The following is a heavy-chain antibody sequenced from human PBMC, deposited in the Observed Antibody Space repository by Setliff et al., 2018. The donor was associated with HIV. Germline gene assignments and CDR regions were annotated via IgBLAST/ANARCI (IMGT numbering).Heavy chain of an antibody. J-gene: IGHJ4*02. CDR3: ARLRQWLAFFDS. D-gene: IGHD6-19*01. V-gene: IGHV4-39*01. CDR2: ISYTGIT. Sequence: PSETLSLTCTVSGGSISRGSYSWGWIRQLPGKGLEWIGSISYTGITNYNPSPKSRVTISVDTSQNQFSLKLTSVTAADTAVYYCARLRQWLAFFDSWGQGTLVTVSS. CDR1: GGSISRGSYS.